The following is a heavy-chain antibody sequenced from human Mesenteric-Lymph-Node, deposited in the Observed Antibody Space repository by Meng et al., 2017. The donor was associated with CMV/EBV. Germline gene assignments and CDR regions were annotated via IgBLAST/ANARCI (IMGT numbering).Heavy chain of an antibody. CDR1: GFTFSSYS. V-gene: IGHV3-21*01. D-gene: IGHD3-3*01. J-gene: IGHJ4*02. CDR2: ISSSSSYI. Sequence: GESLKISCAASGFTFSSYSMNWVRQAPGKGLEWVSSISSSSSYIYYADSVKGRFTISRDNAKNSLYLQMNSLRADDTAVYYCARGWRTGDYWGQGTLVTVSS. CDR3: ARGWRTGDY.